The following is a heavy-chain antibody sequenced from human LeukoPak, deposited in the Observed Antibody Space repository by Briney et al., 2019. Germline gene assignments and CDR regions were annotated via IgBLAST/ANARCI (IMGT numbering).Heavy chain of an antibody. Sequence: GGSLRLSCAASGFTVSSNYMSRVRQAPGRGLEWVSVIYSGGSTYYADSVKGRFTISRDNSKNTLFLQMNSLGAGDTAVYYCARGTVTMVDYWGQGTLVTVSS. CDR1: GFTVSSNY. CDR3: ARGTVTMVDY. CDR2: IYSGGST. V-gene: IGHV3-66*01. J-gene: IGHJ4*02. D-gene: IGHD3-10*01.